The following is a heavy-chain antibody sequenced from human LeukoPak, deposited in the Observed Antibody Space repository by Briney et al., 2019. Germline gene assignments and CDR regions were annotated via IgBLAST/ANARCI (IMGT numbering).Heavy chain of an antibody. Sequence: GGSLRLSCEASGDNLNRDVMSWVRQAPGKGLEWVSTISASGGTTYYADSVQGRFTTSRDNSKNTLYLQLSSLRAEGTALYYCATLYGDYNWYFTLWGRGTLVTVSS. CDR3: ATLYGDYNWYFTL. CDR2: ISASGGTT. D-gene: IGHD4-17*01. V-gene: IGHV3-23*01. J-gene: IGHJ2*01. CDR1: GDNLNRDV.